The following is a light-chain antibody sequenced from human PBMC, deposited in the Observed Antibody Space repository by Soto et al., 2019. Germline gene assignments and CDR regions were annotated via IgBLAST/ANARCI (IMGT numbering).Light chain of an antibody. Sequence: DIQMTQSPSSLSASVGDRVTITCQASQDTSNYLNWYQQKPGKAPKLLLYDASNLETGVPSRFSGSGSGTDFTFTISSLQPEDIATYYCQQYDNLPYTFGQGTKLEIK. CDR2: DAS. CDR3: QQYDNLPYT. CDR1: QDTSNY. J-gene: IGKJ2*01. V-gene: IGKV1-33*01.